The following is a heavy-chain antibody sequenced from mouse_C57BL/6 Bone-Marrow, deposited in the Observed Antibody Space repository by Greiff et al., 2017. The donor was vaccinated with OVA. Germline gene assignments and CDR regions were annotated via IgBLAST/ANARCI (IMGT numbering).Heavy chain of an antibody. CDR3: ARERPYYIDC. V-gene: IGHV1-63*01. CDR1: GYTFTNYW. CDR2: IYPGGGYT. J-gene: IGHJ2*01. Sequence: VQLQQSVAELLRPGTSVKMSCKASGYTFTNYWIGWAKQRPGHGLEWIGDIYPGGGYTNYNEKFKGKATLTADKSSSTAYMQFSSLTSEDSAIYYRARERPYYIDCWGQGTTLSDSS.